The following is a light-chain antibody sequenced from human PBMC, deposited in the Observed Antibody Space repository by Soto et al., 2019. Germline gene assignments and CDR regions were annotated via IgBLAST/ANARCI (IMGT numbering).Light chain of an antibody. CDR3: QQYHSAPQS. CDR1: QSVLYSPNNKNY. CDR2: WAS. J-gene: IGKJ1*01. Sequence: DIVLTQSPDSLAVSLGERATINCKSSQSVLYSPNNKNYLAWYQQKPGQPPKLLIYWASTRESGVPDRFSVSGSGTDFTLTSSSMQAEDLAFYYCQQYHSAPQSFGQGTKVEIK. V-gene: IGKV4-1*01.